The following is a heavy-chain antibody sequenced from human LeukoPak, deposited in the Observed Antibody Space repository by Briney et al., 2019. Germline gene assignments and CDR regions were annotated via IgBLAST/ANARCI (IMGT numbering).Heavy chain of an antibody. CDR3: ARAFTSSSSGWYGRGYYMDV. Sequence: ASVKVSCKASGYTFTSYDINWVRQATGQGLEWMGWMNPNSGNTGYAQKFQGRVTMTRNTPISTAYMELSSLRSEDTAVYYCARAFTSSSSGWYGRGYYMDVWGKGTTVTVSS. D-gene: IGHD6-19*01. CDR1: GYTFTSYD. J-gene: IGHJ6*03. CDR2: MNPNSGNT. V-gene: IGHV1-8*01.